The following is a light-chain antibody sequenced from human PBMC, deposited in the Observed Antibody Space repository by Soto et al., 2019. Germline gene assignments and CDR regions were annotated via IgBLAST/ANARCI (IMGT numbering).Light chain of an antibody. V-gene: IGKV1-5*01. CDR3: QPFYHYPIP. CDR1: QSIIRW. CDR2: EAS. Sequence: DIQMTQSPSSLSASVGDIVIITCRASQSIIRWLTWYQQKPGKAPKLLIYEASSLESGVPSSFSGSGSGTEIHLPLPGLATDDFATYYRQPFYHYPIPFGQGTPLEN. J-gene: IGKJ5*01.